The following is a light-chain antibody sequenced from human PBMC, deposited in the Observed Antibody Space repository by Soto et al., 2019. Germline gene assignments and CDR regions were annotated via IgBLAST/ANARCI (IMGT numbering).Light chain of an antibody. CDR3: YSYAVTSYV. Sequence: QSALTQPRSVSGSPGQSVTISCTGTRSDVGGYNLVSWYQQHPGKAPKLMLYAVNKRPSGVPDRFSGSKSGNTASLTISGLQAEDEADYYCYSYAVTSYVFGTGTKVTVL. CDR2: AVN. V-gene: IGLV2-11*01. J-gene: IGLJ1*01. CDR1: RSDVGGYNL.